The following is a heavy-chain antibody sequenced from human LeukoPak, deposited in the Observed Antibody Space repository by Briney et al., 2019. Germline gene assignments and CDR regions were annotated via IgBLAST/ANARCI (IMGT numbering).Heavy chain of an antibody. D-gene: IGHD3-16*02. V-gene: IGHV4-39*01. J-gene: IGHJ2*01. CDR3: ASSTFGGVIVSFSL. Sequence: PSETLSLTCTVSGGSISSSSYYWGRIRQPPGKGLEWIGSIYYSGSTYYNPSLKSRVTISVDTSKNQFSLKLSSVTAADTAAYYCASSTFGGVIVSFSLWGRGTLVTVSS. CDR1: GGSISSSSYY. CDR2: IYYSGST.